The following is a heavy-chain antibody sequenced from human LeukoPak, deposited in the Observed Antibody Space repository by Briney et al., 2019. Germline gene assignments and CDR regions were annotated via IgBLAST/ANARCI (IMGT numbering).Heavy chain of an antibody. CDR3: AKPRGLDYYDSSVILDY. J-gene: IGHJ4*02. D-gene: IGHD3-22*01. V-gene: IGHV3-30*18. Sequence: PGGSLRLSCAGSGFTFSSYNMQWVRQAPGKGLGWVAGTSYDGSKKYYADSVKGRFTISRDNSKNTLYLQVNSLRPEDTAVYYCAKPRGLDYYDSSVILDYWGQGTWSPSP. CDR1: GFTFSSYN. CDR2: TSYDGSKK.